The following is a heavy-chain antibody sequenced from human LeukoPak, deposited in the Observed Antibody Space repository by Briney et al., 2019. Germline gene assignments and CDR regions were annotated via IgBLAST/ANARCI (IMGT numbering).Heavy chain of an antibody. Sequence: GGSLRLSCAASGFTFSSSSMNWVRQAPGKGLEWVSYISSSGSTIYYPDSVKGRFTISRDNVKNSLYLQMNSLRAEDTAVYYCARGYCSGGSCYLAFDIWGQGTMVTVSS. CDR1: GFTFSSSS. V-gene: IGHV3-48*01. CDR2: ISSSGSTI. J-gene: IGHJ3*02. D-gene: IGHD2-15*01. CDR3: ARGYCSGGSCYLAFDI.